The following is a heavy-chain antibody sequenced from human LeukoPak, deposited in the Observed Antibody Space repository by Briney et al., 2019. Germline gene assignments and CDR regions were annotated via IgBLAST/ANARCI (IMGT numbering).Heavy chain of an antibody. J-gene: IGHJ4*02. D-gene: IGHD3-10*01. V-gene: IGHV3-30*03. Sequence: GGSLRLSCAASGFTFSNYGMHWVRQAPGKGLEWVAVTSSDLNVKLYADSVKGRFTISRDNSRSTLYLQMNSLRPEDTAIYYCAREGYYGSGSPPSLYFDYWGQGTLVTVSS. CDR1: GFTFSNYG. CDR3: AREGYYGSGSPPSLYFDY. CDR2: TSSDLNVK.